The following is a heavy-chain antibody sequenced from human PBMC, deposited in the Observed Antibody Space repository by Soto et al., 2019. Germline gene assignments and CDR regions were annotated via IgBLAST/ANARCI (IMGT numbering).Heavy chain of an antibody. CDR3: AKDKSKYSSSWYLYYYYYYGMDV. CDR2: ISWDGGST. V-gene: IGHV3-43*01. Sequence: GGSLRLSCAASGFTFDDYTMHWVRQAPGKGLEWVSLISWDGGSTYYADSVKGRFTISRDSSKNSLYLQMNSLRTEDTALYYCAKDKSKYSSSWYLYYYYYYGMDVWGQGTTVTVSS. J-gene: IGHJ6*02. CDR1: GFTFDDYT. D-gene: IGHD6-13*01.